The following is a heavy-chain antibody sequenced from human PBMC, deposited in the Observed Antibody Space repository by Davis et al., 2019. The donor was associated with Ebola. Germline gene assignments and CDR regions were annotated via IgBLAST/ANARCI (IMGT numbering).Heavy chain of an antibody. J-gene: IGHJ4*02. Sequence: SETLSLTCDVYDGSFSGYYWSWIRQSPGKGLEWIGEINHSRRTTNYNPSLRSRVTISIETSKNQLSLKLSSVTAADTGVYYCARIGGVEIDYWGQGILVTVSS. D-gene: IGHD6-25*01. CDR3: ARIGGVEIDY. CDR2: INHSRRTT. V-gene: IGHV4-34*01. CDR1: DGSFSGYY.